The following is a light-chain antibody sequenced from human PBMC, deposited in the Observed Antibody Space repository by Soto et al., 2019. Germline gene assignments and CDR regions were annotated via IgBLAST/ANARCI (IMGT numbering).Light chain of an antibody. CDR3: LQHSTYPRT. J-gene: IGKJ1*01. V-gene: IGKV1-17*01. CDR1: QGIRNA. CDR2: SAS. Sequence: DIQMTQSPSSLSASVGDRVTLTCRASQGIRNALAWYQQKSGKAPRRLIYSASSLQSGVPSRFSGSGSGTEFTLTISSLQPEDFATYYCLQHSTYPRTFDQGTKVEIK.